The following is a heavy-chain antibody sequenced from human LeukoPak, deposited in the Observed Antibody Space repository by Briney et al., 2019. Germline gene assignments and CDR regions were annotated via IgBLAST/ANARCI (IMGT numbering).Heavy chain of an antibody. Sequence: GGSLRLSCAASGFTFSDYWMSWMRQAPGKGLEWVANIKYDGDEEYYVDSVKGRFTISRDNAKNSLYLQLNSLRVEDTAVYYCAKPKLVKAYFDYWGQGTLVTVSS. J-gene: IGHJ4*02. CDR1: GFTFSDYW. CDR3: AKPKLVKAYFDY. D-gene: IGHD6-13*01. V-gene: IGHV3-7*01. CDR2: IKYDGDEE.